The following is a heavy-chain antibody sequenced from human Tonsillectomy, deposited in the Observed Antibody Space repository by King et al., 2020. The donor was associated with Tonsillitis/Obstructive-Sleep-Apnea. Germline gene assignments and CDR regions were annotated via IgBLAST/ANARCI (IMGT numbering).Heavy chain of an antibody. D-gene: IGHD3-16*01. Sequence: LQLQESGPGLVKPSETLSLTCTVSGGSIRSSNYHWGWIRQPPGKGLEWIGSIYNSDTTYSNPSLKSRVTISVDTSKNQFSLKLTSVTAADTAIYYCARHERRFTSGADPWGQGTLVTVSS. CDR3: ARHERRFTSGADP. CDR1: GGSIRSSNYH. J-gene: IGHJ5*02. V-gene: IGHV4-39*01. CDR2: IYNSDTT.